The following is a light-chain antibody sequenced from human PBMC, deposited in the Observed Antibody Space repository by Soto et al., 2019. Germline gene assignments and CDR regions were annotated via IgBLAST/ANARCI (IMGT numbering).Light chain of an antibody. V-gene: IGLV2-14*03. CDR3: SSYATSILEV. CDR1: SSDVGGYNF. CDR2: DVS. Sequence: QSALTQPASVSGSPGQSITISCTGTSSDVGGYNFVSWYQQHPGKAPKLMIYDVSSRPSGVSDRFSGSKSGNTASLTIFGLQAEDEADYYCSSYATSILEVFGTGTKVTVL. J-gene: IGLJ1*01.